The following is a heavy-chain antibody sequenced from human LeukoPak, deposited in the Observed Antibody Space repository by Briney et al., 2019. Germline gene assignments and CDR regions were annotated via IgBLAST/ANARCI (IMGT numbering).Heavy chain of an antibody. Sequence: SETLSLTCAVYGGSFSGYYWSWIRQPPGKGLEWIGEINHSGSTNYNPSLKSRVTISVDTSKNQFSLKLSSVTAADTAVYYCVRGRLRYSSSSRWFDPWGQGTLVTVSS. V-gene: IGHV4-34*01. CDR2: INHSGST. J-gene: IGHJ5*02. D-gene: IGHD6-6*01. CDR3: VRGRLRYSSSSRWFDP. CDR1: GGSFSGYY.